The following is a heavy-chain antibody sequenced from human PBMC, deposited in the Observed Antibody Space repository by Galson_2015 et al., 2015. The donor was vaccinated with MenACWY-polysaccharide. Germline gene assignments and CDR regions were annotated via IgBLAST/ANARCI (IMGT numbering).Heavy chain of an antibody. CDR2: IRYDGRDK. D-gene: IGHD6-13*01. CDR1: GFTFSSYG. CDR3: AKDRTAAASDGLY. Sequence: SLRLSCAASGFTFSSYGMHWVRQAPGKGLKWVAFIRYDGRDKYYAYSAKGRFTLTRDNSKNTLYLQMDSLRVEDTAVYYCAKDRTAAASDGLYWGQRTLVTLSS. V-gene: IGHV3-30*02. J-gene: IGHJ4*02.